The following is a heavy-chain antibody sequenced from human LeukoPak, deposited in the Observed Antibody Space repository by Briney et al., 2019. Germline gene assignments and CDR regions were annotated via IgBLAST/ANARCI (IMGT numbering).Heavy chain of an antibody. CDR1: GDTFSSYA. J-gene: IGHJ5*02. D-gene: IGHD2-8*01. Sequence: GASVKVFCRASGDTFSSYAIRWVRQAPGQGLEWMGRIIPILGIANYAQKFQGRVTITADKSTSTAYMELSSLRSEDTAVYYCARELNIMALSHSNWFDPWGQGTLVTVSS. CDR3: ARELNIMALSHSNWFDP. CDR2: IIPILGIA. V-gene: IGHV1-69*04.